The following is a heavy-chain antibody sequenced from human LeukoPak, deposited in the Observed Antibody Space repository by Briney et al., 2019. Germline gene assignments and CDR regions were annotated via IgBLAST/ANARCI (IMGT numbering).Heavy chain of an antibody. Sequence: PGGSLRLSCATSGFIFDNSGMHWVRQAPGGGLQWVSSFIWNSNDTVYADSVKGRFTISRDNAKNSLYLQMNSLRTEDTALYYCARVGLDATAFDYWGQGTLVTVSS. CDR2: FIWNSNDT. J-gene: IGHJ4*02. D-gene: IGHD3-16*01. CDR1: GFIFDNSG. V-gene: IGHV3-9*01. CDR3: ARVGLDATAFDY.